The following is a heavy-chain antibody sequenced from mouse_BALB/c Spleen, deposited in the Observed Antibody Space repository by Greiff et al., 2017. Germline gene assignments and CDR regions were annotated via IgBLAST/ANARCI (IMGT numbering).Heavy chain of an antibody. V-gene: IGHV1-14*01. J-gene: IGHJ1*01. D-gene: IGHD2-3*01. CDR1: GYTFTSYV. CDR3: ARGGDGCADWYFDV. CDR2: INTYNDGT. Sequence: LQQSGPELVKPGASVKMSCQASGYTFTSYVMHWVKQKPGHGLEWIGYINTYNDGTKYNEKFKGKATLTSEKSSSTAYMELSSLTSEDSAVDDCARGGDGCADWYFDVWGEGTTVTVSA.